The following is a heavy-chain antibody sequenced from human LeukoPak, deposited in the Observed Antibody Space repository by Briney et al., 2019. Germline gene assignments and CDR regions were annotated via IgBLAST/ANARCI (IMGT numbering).Heavy chain of an antibody. Sequence: PGGSLRLSCAASGFTFSSYAMSWVRQAPGKGLEWVSAISGSGGSTYYADSVKGRFTISRDNSKNTLYLQMNSLGAEDTAVYYCAREGFGELLSLDYWGQGTLVTVSS. J-gene: IGHJ4*02. CDR3: AREGFGELLSLDY. D-gene: IGHD3-10*01. CDR1: GFTFSSYA. V-gene: IGHV3-23*01. CDR2: ISGSGGST.